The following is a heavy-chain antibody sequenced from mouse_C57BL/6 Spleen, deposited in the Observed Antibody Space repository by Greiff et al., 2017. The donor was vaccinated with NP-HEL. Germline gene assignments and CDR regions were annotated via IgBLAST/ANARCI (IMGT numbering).Heavy chain of an antibody. J-gene: IGHJ3*01. CDR3: AWGGLAY. V-gene: IGHV5-4*03. CDR1: GFTFSSYA. D-gene: IGHD4-1*01. CDR2: ISDGGSYT. Sequence: EVKVVESGGGLVKPGGSLKLSCAASGFTFSSYAMSWVRQTPEKRLEWVATISDGGSYTYYPDNVKGRFTISRDNAKNNLYLQMSHLKSEDTAMYYCAWGGLAYWGQGTLVTVSA.